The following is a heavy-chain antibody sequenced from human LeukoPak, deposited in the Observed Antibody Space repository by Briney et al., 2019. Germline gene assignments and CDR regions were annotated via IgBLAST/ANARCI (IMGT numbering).Heavy chain of an antibody. Sequence: GGSLRLSCAASGFTFSSYWMHWVRQAPGKGPVWVSRINSDGSSTSYADSVKGRFTISRDNAKNTLYLQMNSLRAEDTAVYYCARGSQGMTHDYWGQGTLVTVSS. CDR2: INSDGSST. V-gene: IGHV3-74*01. J-gene: IGHJ4*02. CDR1: GFTFSSYW. CDR3: ARGSQGMTHDY. D-gene: IGHD2-21*02.